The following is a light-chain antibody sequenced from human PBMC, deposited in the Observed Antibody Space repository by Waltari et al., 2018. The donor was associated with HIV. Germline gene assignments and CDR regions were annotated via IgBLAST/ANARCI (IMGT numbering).Light chain of an antibody. Sequence: QSVLTQPPSASGTPGQRVTISCSGSSANLGSRTVSWYQQLPGTAPKLLSYSNNPRPSEVPDLLSGSKSGTSAALAISGLQSEDEADYYCATWDDSLNGYVLGAGTRVTVL. V-gene: IGLV1-44*01. CDR1: SANLGSRT. CDR3: ATWDDSLNGYV. CDR2: SNN. J-gene: IGLJ1*01.